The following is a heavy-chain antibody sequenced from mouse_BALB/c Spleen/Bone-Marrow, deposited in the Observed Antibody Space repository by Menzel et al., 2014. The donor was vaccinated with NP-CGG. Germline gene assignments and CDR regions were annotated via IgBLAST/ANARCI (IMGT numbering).Heavy chain of an antibody. J-gene: IGHJ1*01. CDR3: TRSRGNWDDFDV. CDR2: INNGSSIT. V-gene: IGHV5-17*02. Sequence: EVKLVESGGGLVQPGGSRKLSCAASGFTFSSFGMHWVRQAPEKGLEWVAYINNGSSITYYADTLKGRFTISRDNPKNTLFLQMTSLRSEDTAIYYCTRSRGNWDDFDVWGAGTTVTVSS. D-gene: IGHD4-1*01. CDR1: GFTFSSFG.